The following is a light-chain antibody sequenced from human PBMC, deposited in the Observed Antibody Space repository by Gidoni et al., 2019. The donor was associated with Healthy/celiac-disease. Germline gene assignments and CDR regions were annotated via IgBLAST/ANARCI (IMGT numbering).Light chain of an antibody. J-gene: IGKJ1*01. V-gene: IGKV4-1*01. CDR3: QQYYSTPPWT. CDR2: WAS. CDR1: QSVFYSSNNKNY. Sequence: DFVMTQSPDSLAVSLGERATINCKTSQSVFYSSNNKNYLAWYQKKPGQSPRLLIYWASTRESGVPDRFSGSGSGTDFTLTISSLQAEDVAVYYCQQYYSTPPWTFGQGTKVEIK.